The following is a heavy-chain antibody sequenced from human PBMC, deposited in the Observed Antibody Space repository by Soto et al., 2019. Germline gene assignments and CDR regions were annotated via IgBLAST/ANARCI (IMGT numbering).Heavy chain of an antibody. D-gene: IGHD5-12*01. CDR1: GGTFSSYA. V-gene: IGHV1-69*01. J-gene: IGHJ4*02. CDR3: ARGYSGYGPLGIFDY. Sequence: QVQLVQSGAEVKKPGTSVKVSCKASGGTFSSYAISWVRQAPGQGLEWMGGIIPIFGTANYVQKFQGRVTITADESTSTAYMELSSLRSEDTAVYCCARGYSGYGPLGIFDYWGQGTLVTVSS. CDR2: IIPIFGTA.